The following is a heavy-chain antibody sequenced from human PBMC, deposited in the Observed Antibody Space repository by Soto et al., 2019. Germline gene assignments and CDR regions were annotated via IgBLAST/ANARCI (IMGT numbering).Heavy chain of an antibody. CDR3: STPEGAVDQAWFDS. Sequence: GGSLRLSCAASGFTFSSYAMSWVRQAPGKGLEWVSAISGSGGSTYYADSVKGRLTISRDNPKNTLYRQMTSLRAEDTAVYYCSTPEGAVDQAWFDSWGQGTLVTASS. D-gene: IGHD1-26*01. J-gene: IGHJ5*01. V-gene: IGHV3-23*01. CDR1: GFTFSSYA. CDR2: ISGSGGST.